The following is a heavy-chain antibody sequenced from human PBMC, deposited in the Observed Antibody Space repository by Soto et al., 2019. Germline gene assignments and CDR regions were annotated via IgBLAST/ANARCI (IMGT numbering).Heavy chain of an antibody. J-gene: IGHJ4*02. V-gene: IGHV3-30*09. Sequence: QVQLVESGGGAVQPGASLRLSCVASGFDFTYYAMHWVRQAPGKGLESVAVMSSDGSKIHHTDSVKGRFAISRDNSKNTLYLQMNSLRKEDTAVYFCAKDEGGGGTLGLFDYWGQGTLVSVSS. CDR1: GFDFTYYA. D-gene: IGHD3-16*01. CDR2: MSSDGSKI. CDR3: AKDEGGGGTLGLFDY.